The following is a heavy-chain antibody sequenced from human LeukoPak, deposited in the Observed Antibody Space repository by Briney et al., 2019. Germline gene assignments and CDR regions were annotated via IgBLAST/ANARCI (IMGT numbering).Heavy chain of an antibody. J-gene: IGHJ4*02. V-gene: IGHV3-74*01. D-gene: IGHD3-16*01. Sequence: QTGGSLRLSCAASGFTFTDYWMHWVRQAPVKGLVWVSRISKDGSSSSYADSVKGRFSFSRDNAKNTLYLHMDSLRAEDTAVYYCARGHITFGGVAVDYWGQGTLVTVSS. CDR1: GFTFTDYW. CDR3: ARGHITFGGVAVDY. CDR2: ISKDGSSS.